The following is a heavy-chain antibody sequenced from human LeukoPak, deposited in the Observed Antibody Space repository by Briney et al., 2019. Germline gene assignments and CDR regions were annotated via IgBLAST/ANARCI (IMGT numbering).Heavy chain of an antibody. J-gene: IGHJ6*02. D-gene: IGHD5-18*01. CDR1: GYTFTSYA. CDR3: ARDERYVDTAPDWGMDV. Sequence: ASVKVSCKASGYTFTSYAMNWVRQAPGQGLEWMGWINTNTGNPTYAQGFTGRFVFSLDTSVSTAYLQISSLKAEDTAVYYCARDERYVDTAPDWGMDVWGQGTTVTVSS. CDR2: INTNTGNP. V-gene: IGHV7-4-1*02.